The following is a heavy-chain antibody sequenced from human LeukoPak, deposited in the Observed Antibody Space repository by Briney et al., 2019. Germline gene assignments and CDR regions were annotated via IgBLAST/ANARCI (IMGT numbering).Heavy chain of an antibody. CDR2: IYYSGST. V-gene: IGHV4-30-4*01. D-gene: IGHD3-22*01. Sequence: SETLSLTCTVSGGSISSGDYYWSWLRQPPGKGLEWIGYIYYSGSTYYNPSLKSRVTISVDTSKNQFSLKLSSVTAADTAVYYCARRGDSSGYYYPVQGFDPWGQGTLVTVSS. J-gene: IGHJ5*02. CDR1: GGSISSGDYY. CDR3: ARRGDSSGYYYPVQGFDP.